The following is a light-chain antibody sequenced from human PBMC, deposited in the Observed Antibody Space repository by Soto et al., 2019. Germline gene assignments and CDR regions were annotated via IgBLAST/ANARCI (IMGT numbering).Light chain of an antibody. CDR3: AACDDSLNGRV. CDR2: NNN. J-gene: IGLJ3*02. CDR1: SSNIGSNT. Sequence: QSVLTQPRSASGTPGQRVTSACSVSSSNIGSNTVNWYQQLPGTAPKLLISNNNQRPSGVPDRFSGSKSGTSASLAISGLQSDDEATYDCAACDDSLNGRVFGGGTQLTVL. V-gene: IGLV1-44*01.